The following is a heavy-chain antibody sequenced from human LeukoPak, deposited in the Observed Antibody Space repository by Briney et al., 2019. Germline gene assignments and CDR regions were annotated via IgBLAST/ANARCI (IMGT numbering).Heavy chain of an antibody. V-gene: IGHV1-24*01. D-gene: IGHD3-22*01. CDR3: ATYPLKITMIVVVTSKYYIDY. CDR1: GYTLTELS. CDR2: FDPEDGET. J-gene: IGHJ4*02. Sequence: ASVKVSCKVSGYTLTELSMHWVRQAPGKGLEWMGGFDPEDGETIYAQKFQGRVTMTEDTSTDTAYMELSSLRSEDTAVYYCATYPLKITMIVVVTSKYYIDYWGQGTLVTVSS.